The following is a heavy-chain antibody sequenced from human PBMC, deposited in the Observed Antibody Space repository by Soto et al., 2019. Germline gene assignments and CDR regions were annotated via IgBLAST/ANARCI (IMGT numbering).Heavy chain of an antibody. CDR2: IYSGGYT. V-gene: IGHV3-66*01. CDR1: GFSVSSIY. D-gene: IGHD5-12*01. CDR3: AKRARDGYNSPIDY. Sequence: PGGSLRLSCAASGFSVSSIYMSWVRQAPGKGLEWVSVIYSGGYTSYADSVKGRFTISRDNSKNTLYLQMNSLRAEDTAVYYCAKRARDGYNSPIDYWGQGVQVTVSS. J-gene: IGHJ4*02.